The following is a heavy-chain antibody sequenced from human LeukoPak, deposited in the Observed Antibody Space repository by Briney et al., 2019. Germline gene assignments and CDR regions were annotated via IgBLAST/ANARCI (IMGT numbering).Heavy chain of an antibody. CDR3: ARGSLAGPFDC. Sequence: GGSLRLSCAASGFTFSSYWMSWVRQAPGKGLEWVANIKEDGSDKYYVDSVKGRFTISRDNAKKSLYLQMNSLRAEDTAFYYCARGSLAGPFDCWGQETLVTVSS. V-gene: IGHV3-7*01. D-gene: IGHD6-19*01. CDR1: GFTFSSYW. J-gene: IGHJ4*02. CDR2: IKEDGSDK.